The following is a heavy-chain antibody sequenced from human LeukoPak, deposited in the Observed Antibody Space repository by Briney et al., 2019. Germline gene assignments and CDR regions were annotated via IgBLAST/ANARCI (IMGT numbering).Heavy chain of an antibody. V-gene: IGHV4-59*08. Sequence: PSETLSLTCTVSGGSISSYYWSWIRQPPGKGLEWIGYIYYSGSTNYNPSLKSRVTISVDTSKNQFSLKLSSVTAADTAVYYCARHRGEQWPIDYWGQGTLVTVSS. D-gene: IGHD6-19*01. J-gene: IGHJ4*02. CDR1: GGSISSYY. CDR2: IYYSGST. CDR3: ARHRGEQWPIDY.